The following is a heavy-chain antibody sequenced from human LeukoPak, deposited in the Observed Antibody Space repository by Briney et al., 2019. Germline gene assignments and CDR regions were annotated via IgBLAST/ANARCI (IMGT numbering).Heavy chain of an antibody. Sequence: QSGGSLRLSCAASGFTFSSYAMSWVRQAPGKGLEWVSAISGSGGSTYYADSVKGRFTISRDNSKNTLYLQMNSLRAEDTAVYYCAKEDFWSGYYYYYYGMDVWGQGTTVTVSS. CDR1: GFTFSSYA. CDR2: ISGSGGST. CDR3: AKEDFWSGYYYYYYGMDV. J-gene: IGHJ6*02. D-gene: IGHD3-3*01. V-gene: IGHV3-23*01.